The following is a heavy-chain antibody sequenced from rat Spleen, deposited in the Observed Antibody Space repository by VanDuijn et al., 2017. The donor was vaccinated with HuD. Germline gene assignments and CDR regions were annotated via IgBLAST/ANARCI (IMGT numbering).Heavy chain of an antibody. CDR1: GFTFNNYW. CDR3: TRVGDSRGFAY. V-gene: IGHV5-31*01. Sequence: EVRLVESDGGLVQPGRSLKLSCVASGFTFNNYWLTWIRQAPGKGLEWVASITNTGDITYYPDSVKGRFTISRDNAKSTLYLQMNSLRSEDTATYYCTRVGDSRGFAYWGQGTLVTVSS. D-gene: IGHD1-1*01. CDR2: ITNTGDIT. J-gene: IGHJ3*01.